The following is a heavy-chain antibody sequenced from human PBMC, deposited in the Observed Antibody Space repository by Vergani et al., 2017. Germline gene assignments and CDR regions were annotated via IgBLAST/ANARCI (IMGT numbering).Heavy chain of an antibody. Sequence: QVQLVQSGAEVKKPGSSVKVSCKASGYTFTSYGISWVRQAPGQGLEWMGWISAYNGNTNYAQKLQGRVTMTTDTSTSTAYMELRSLRSADTAVYYCARAPQQTRKKNIVVVPVDYWGQGTLVTVSS. D-gene: IGHD2-2*01. J-gene: IGHJ4*02. V-gene: IGHV1-18*01. CDR1: GYTFTSYG. CDR2: ISAYNGNT. CDR3: ARAPQQTRKKNIVVVPVDY.